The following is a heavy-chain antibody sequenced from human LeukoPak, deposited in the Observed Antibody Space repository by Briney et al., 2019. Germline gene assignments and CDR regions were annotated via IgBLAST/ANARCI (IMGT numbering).Heavy chain of an antibody. J-gene: IGHJ4*02. D-gene: IGHD6-13*01. CDR2: INLDGSER. CDR3: GRVIAGAIDY. V-gene: IGHV3-7*01. Sequence: GGSLRLSCAASGFIVSSNYMTWVRQAPGKGLEWVANINLDGSERFYVDFVKGRFTISRDNADNSMYLQMNSLRAEDTAVYYCGRVIAGAIDYWGQGTLVTISS. CDR1: GFIVSSNY.